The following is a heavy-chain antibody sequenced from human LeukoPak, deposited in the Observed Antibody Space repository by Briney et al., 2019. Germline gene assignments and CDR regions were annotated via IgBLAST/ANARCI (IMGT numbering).Heavy chain of an antibody. CDR1: GGSISSGDYY. Sequence: SQTLSLTCTVSGGSISSGDYYWSWNRQPPGKGLEWIGSIYHSGSTYYNPSLKSRVTISVDTSKNQFSLKLSSVTAADTAVYYCAGRPDASGSYSLDYWGQGTLVTVSS. V-gene: IGHV4-30-4*01. J-gene: IGHJ4*02. D-gene: IGHD3-10*01. CDR3: AGRPDASGSYSLDY. CDR2: IYHSGST.